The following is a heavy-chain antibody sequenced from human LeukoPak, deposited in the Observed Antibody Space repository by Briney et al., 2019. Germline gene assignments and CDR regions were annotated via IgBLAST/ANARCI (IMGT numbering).Heavy chain of an antibody. CDR3: ARDQSMTTVTTCDY. D-gene: IGHD4-17*01. CDR1: GFTFSTYA. J-gene: IGHJ4*02. Sequence: GGSLRLSCAASGFTFSTYAMHWVRQAPGKGLEYLSAISSSGTSTYYANSVKGRFTISRDNSKNTLYLQVGSLRAEDMAVYYCARDQSMTTVTTCDYWGQGTLVTVSP. CDR2: ISSSGTST. V-gene: IGHV3-64*01.